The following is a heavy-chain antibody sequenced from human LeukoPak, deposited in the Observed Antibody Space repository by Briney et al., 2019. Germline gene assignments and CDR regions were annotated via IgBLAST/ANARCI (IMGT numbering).Heavy chain of an antibody. CDR2: IKQDGGGV. CDR1: GFTFSSHW. V-gene: IGHV3-7*05. D-gene: IGHD3-10*01. Sequence: GGSLRLSCVGSGFTFSSHWMSWVRQAPGRGPEWVANIKQDGGGVDYVESVKGRFTISRDNAKSSLYLQMNSLRAEDTAIYYCERDFIWGQGTPVTVSS. J-gene: IGHJ4*02. CDR3: ERDFI.